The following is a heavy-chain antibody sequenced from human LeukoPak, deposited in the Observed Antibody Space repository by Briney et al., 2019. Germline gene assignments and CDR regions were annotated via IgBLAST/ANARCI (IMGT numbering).Heavy chain of an antibody. Sequence: GGSLRLSCAASGFTFSSYSMNWVRQAPGKGLEWVSVIYSGGSTYYADSVKGRFTISRDNSKNTLYLQMNSLRAEDTAVYYCARDPDSKDYYGMDVWGQGTTVTVSS. CDR1: GFTFSSYS. CDR3: ARDPDSKDYYGMDV. D-gene: IGHD4-11*01. V-gene: IGHV3-66*01. CDR2: IYSGGST. J-gene: IGHJ6*02.